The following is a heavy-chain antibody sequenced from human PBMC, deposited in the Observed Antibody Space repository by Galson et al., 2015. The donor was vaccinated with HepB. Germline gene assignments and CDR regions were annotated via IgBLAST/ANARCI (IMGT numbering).Heavy chain of an antibody. Sequence: SVKVSCKVSGYTLTELSMHWVRQAPGKGLEWMGGFDPEDGKTIYAQKFQGRVTMTEDTSTDTAYMELSSLRSEDTAVYYCATLIYCSSTSCSDYWGQGTLVTVSS. CDR3: ATLIYCSSTSCSDY. J-gene: IGHJ4*02. D-gene: IGHD2-2*01. CDR1: GYTLTELS. CDR2: FDPEDGKT. V-gene: IGHV1-24*01.